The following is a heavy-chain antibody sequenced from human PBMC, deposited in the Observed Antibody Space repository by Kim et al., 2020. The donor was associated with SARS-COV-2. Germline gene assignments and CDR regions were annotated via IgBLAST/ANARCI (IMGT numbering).Heavy chain of an antibody. V-gene: IGHV4-34*01. CDR3: ARLNYGSGSATIDY. J-gene: IGHJ4*02. CDR2: INHSGST. Sequence: SETLSLTCAVYGGSFSGYYWSWIRQPPGKGLEWIGEINHSGSTNYNPSLKSRVTISVDTSKNQFSLKLSSVTAADTAVYYCARLNYGSGSATIDYWGQGT. CDR1: GGSFSGYY. D-gene: IGHD3-10*01.